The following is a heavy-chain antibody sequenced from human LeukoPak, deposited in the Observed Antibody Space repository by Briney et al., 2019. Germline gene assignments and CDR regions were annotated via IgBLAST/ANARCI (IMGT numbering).Heavy chain of an antibody. J-gene: IGHJ4*02. V-gene: IGHV1-69*04. CDR2: IIPILGIA. Sequence: SVKVSCKASGGTFSSYAISWVRQAPGQGLEWMGRIIPILGIANYAQKFQGRVTITADKSTSTACMELSSLRSEDTAVYYCARANDYTPGCFDYWGQGTLVTVSS. CDR3: ARANDYTPGCFDY. CDR1: GGTFSSYA. D-gene: IGHD4-11*01.